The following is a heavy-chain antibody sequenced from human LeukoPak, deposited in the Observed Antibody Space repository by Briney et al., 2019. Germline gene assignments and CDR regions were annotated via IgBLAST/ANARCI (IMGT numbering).Heavy chain of an antibody. CDR2: ISGSGGST. CDR3: AKDPGYSSSSEVDY. CDR1: GFTFSSYA. D-gene: IGHD6-6*01. Sequence: PGGSLRLSCAASGFTFSSYAMSWVRQAPGKGLEWVSAISGSGGSTYYADSVKGRFTISRDNSKNTLYLQMNSLRAEDTAVYYCAKDPGYSSSSEVDYWGQGTLVTVSS. J-gene: IGHJ4*02. V-gene: IGHV3-23*01.